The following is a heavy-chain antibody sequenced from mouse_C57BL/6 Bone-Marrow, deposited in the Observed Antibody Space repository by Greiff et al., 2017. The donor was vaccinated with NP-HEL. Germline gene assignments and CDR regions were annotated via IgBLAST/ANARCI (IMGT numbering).Heavy chain of an antibody. Sequence: EVQRVESGAELVRPGASVQLSCTASGFHIKDDYMHWVKQRPEQGLEWIGWIDPETGDTEYASKFQGTATITADTSSNTAYLQLSSLTSEDTAVYYCTTRIYGSSYGVDYWGQGTTLTVSS. CDR2: IDPETGDT. J-gene: IGHJ2*01. V-gene: IGHV14-4*01. CDR1: GFHIKDDY. CDR3: TTRIYGSSYGVDY. D-gene: IGHD1-1*01.